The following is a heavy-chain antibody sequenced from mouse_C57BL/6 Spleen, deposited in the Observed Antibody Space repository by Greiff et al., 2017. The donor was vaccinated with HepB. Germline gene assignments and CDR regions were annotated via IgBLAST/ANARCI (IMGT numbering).Heavy chain of an antibody. CDR1: GYTFTSYW. Sequence: VQLQQPGAELVMPGASVKLSCKASGYTFTSYWMHWVKQRPGQGLEWIGEIDPSDSYTNYNQKFKGKSTLTVDKSSSTAYMQLSSLTSEDSAVYYCARVGAQSYYAMDYWGQGTSVTVSS. V-gene: IGHV1-69*01. D-gene: IGHD1-3*01. CDR2: IDPSDSYT. CDR3: ARVGAQSYYAMDY. J-gene: IGHJ4*01.